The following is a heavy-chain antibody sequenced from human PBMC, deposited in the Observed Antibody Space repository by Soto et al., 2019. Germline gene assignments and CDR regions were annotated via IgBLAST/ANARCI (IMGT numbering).Heavy chain of an antibody. J-gene: IGHJ4*02. CDR1: GGSISSSNW. CDR3: ARRWGEGRVDY. Sequence: QVQLQESGPGLVKPSGTLSLTCAVSGGSISSSNWWSWVRQPPGKGLEWIGEIYHSGNTNYNPSLTSRVIRAGDKSRHQFSLKLSSVTAAETAVYYCARRWGEGRVDYWGQGTLVTVSS. V-gene: IGHV4-4*02. CDR2: IYHSGNT. D-gene: IGHD3-10*01.